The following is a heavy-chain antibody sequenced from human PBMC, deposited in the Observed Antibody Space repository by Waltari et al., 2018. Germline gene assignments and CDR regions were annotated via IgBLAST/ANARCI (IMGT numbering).Heavy chain of an antibody. D-gene: IGHD6-13*01. V-gene: IGHV5-51*01. CDR2: IYPVDSDT. CDR3: ARYTAAATHYMDV. CDR1: GYSFTSYW. Sequence: VQLVQSGAEVKKPGASVKVSCKASGYSFTSYWIGWVRQMPGKGLEWMGIIYPVDSDTRVSPSFQGQVTISADKSISTAYLQWSSLKASDTAMYYCARYTAAATHYMDVWGKGTTVTVSS. J-gene: IGHJ6*03.